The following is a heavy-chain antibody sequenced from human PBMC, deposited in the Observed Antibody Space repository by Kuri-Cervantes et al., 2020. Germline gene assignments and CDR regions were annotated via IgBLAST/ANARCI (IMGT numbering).Heavy chain of an antibody. Sequence: ASVKVSCKASGYTFTGYYMHWVRQAPGQGLEWMGWINPNSGGTNYAQKFQCRVTMTRDTSISTAYMELSRLRSDDTVVYYCARDTGDYYDSTLPYYYMDVWGKGTTVTVSS. V-gene: IGHV1-2*02. CDR1: GYTFTGYY. D-gene: IGHD3-22*01. J-gene: IGHJ6*03. CDR3: ARDTGDYYDSTLPYYYMDV. CDR2: INPNSGGT.